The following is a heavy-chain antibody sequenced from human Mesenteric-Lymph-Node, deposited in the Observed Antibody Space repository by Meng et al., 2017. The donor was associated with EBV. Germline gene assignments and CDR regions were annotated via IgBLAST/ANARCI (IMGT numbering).Heavy chain of an antibody. CDR2: ISGYNDNA. V-gene: IGHV1-18*01. CDR3: ARGYTGYAFLDY. D-gene: IGHD5-12*01. Sequence: QVQLVQSVVEVKKPVASMKVSCKASGYTFTTYGITWVRQAPGQGLEWMGWISGYNDNANYAQKLQGRVTMTTDTSTSTVHMELRILRSDDTAVYYCARGYTGYAFLDYWGQGILVTVSS. CDR1: GYTFTTYG. J-gene: IGHJ4*02.